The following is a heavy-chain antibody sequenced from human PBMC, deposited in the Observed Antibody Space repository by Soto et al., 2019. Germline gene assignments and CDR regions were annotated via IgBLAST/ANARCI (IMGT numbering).Heavy chain of an antibody. Sequence: SETLSLTCTVSGGSISSGGYYWSWIRQHPGKGLEWTGYIYYSGSTYYNPSLKSRVTISVDTSKNQFSLKLSSVTAADTAVYYCAGMTTVTARFEYWGQGTLVTVSS. J-gene: IGHJ4*02. CDR3: AGMTTVTARFEY. V-gene: IGHV4-31*02. CDR1: GGSISSGGYY. D-gene: IGHD4-17*01. CDR2: IYYSGST.